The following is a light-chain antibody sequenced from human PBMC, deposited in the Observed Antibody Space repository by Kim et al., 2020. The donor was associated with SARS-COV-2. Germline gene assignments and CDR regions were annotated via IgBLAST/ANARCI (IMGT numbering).Light chain of an antibody. CDR3: QQDDTSRT. CDR2: DAS. J-gene: IGKJ1*01. CDR1: QSVSSTY. Sequence: LSLGERAPPSCRASQSVSSTYLAWYQQKPGQAPRLLMSDASTRATGIPDRFSGSGSETDFTLTISRLEPEDFAVYYCQQDDTSRTFGQGTKVDIK. V-gene: IGKV3-20*01.